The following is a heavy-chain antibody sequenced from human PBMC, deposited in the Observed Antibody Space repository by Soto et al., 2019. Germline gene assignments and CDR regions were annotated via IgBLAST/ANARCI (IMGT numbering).Heavy chain of an antibody. Sequence: EVQLLESGGGLVQPGGSLRLSCAASGFTFSSYAMSWVRQAPGKGLEWVSAISGSGGSTYYADSVKGRFTISRDRSKNQFSLKLTSVTAADTAVYYCARANPGLNCLDVWGQGTMVTVSS. D-gene: IGHD2-21*01. J-gene: IGHJ3*01. CDR2: ISGSGGST. V-gene: IGHV3-23*01. CDR1: GFTFSSYA. CDR3: ARANPGLNCLDV.